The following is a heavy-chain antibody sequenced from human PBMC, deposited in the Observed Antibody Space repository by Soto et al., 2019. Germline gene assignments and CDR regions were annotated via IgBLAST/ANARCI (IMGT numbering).Heavy chain of an antibody. CDR1: GFTLSRKG. D-gene: IGHD6-19*01. J-gene: IGHJ6*02. CDR2: ISYDGSNK. CDR3: AKDALTVAGPQRGSLDV. Sequence: GGSLRLSCAASGFTLSRKGMHWVRQAPGKGLEWVAVISYDGSNKYYGDSVKGRFTISGDNSKNTVYLQMNSLRAEDTAVYYCAKDALTVAGPQRGSLDVWGQGTTVTVSS. V-gene: IGHV3-30*18.